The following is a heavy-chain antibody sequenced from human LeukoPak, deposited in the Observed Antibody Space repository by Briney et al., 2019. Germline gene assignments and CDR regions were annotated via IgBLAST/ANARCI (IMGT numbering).Heavy chain of an antibody. CDR3: ARHAGGISATGTRPFDY. J-gene: IGHJ4*02. D-gene: IGHD6-13*01. V-gene: IGHV4-39*01. CDR1: GASFSSSAFY. Sequence: PSETLSLTCTVSGASFSSSAFYWGWTRQPPRKGLEWIGSIYYSGSTYYNPSLKSRVTMSVDTSKNQFSLKMSSVTAADTAVYYCARHAGGISATGTRPFDYWGQGTLVTVSS. CDR2: IYYSGST.